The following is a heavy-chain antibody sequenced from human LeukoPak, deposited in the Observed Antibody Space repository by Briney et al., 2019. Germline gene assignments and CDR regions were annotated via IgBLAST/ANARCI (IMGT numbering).Heavy chain of an antibody. J-gene: IGHJ4*02. Sequence: GGSLRHSCVASGFAVGSNYMSWVRQAPGKGLEWVSLIYSGGAIRYADSVKGRFTISRDSSKNTLFLRMNDLTVEDTARYYCARRPGNWGQGILVTVSS. CDR3: ARRPGN. CDR2: IYSGGAI. D-gene: IGHD1-14*01. CDR1: GFAVGSNY. V-gene: IGHV3-53*01.